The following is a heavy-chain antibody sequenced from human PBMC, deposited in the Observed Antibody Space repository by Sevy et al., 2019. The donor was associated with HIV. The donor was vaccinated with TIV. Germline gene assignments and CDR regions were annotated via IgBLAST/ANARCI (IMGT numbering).Heavy chain of an antibody. CDR1: GFTFSSYA. V-gene: IGHV3-23*01. CDR3: AKDGLHSGDFEYFQD. Sequence: GGSLRLSCAASGFTFSSYAMTWVRQAPGKVLDWVSSMTGSGSITYCGDSVKGRFTISRDNSKNTLYLQMNNLRVEDTALYYCAKDGLHSGDFEYFQDWGQGTLVTVSS. J-gene: IGHJ1*01. CDR2: MTGSGSIT. D-gene: IGHD2-21*02.